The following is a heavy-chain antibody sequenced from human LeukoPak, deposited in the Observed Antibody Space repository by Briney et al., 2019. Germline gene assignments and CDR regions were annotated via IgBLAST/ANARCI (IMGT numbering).Heavy chain of an antibody. Sequence: SETLSLTCTVSGASINTYYWSWIRQPPGKGLEWIGYIYYSGTTSYNPSLKKRGTISIDTSKNQFSLKPSSVTAADTAVYYCARVLRPMASQYYFDYWGQGTLVTVSS. CDR3: ARVLRPMASQYYFDY. CDR2: IYYSGTT. CDR1: GASINTYY. V-gene: IGHV4-59*01. D-gene: IGHD3-10*01. J-gene: IGHJ4*02.